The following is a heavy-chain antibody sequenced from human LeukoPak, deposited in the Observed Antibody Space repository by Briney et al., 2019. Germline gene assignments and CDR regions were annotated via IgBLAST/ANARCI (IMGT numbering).Heavy chain of an antibody. CDR1: GFIFKSYA. CDR3: AKGIIVVVPAATDY. Sequence: EGSLRLSCAASGFIFKSYAMNWVRQAPGKGLEWVSGISGFGGSTYYAASVKGRFTISRDNSGDTLFLHLDNLRVEDTATYYCAKGIIVVVPAATDYWGQGTLVTVSS. D-gene: IGHD2-2*01. CDR2: ISGFGGST. J-gene: IGHJ4*02. V-gene: IGHV3-23*01.